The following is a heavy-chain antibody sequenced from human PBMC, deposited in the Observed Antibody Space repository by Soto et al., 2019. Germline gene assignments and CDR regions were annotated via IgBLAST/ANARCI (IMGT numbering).Heavy chain of an antibody. D-gene: IGHD3-3*01. CDR3: AKDIRPYDLWRPTYYYYGMDV. Sequence: EVQLVESGGVVVQPGGSLRLSCAASGFTFDDYTMHWVRQAPGKGLEWVSPISWDGGSTYYADSVKGRFTISRDNSKNSLYLKMNSMITEDTALYYCAKDIRPYDLWRPTYYYYGMDVWRQGTTVTVSS. V-gene: IGHV3-43*01. CDR1: GFTFDDYT. CDR2: ISWDGGST. J-gene: IGHJ6*02.